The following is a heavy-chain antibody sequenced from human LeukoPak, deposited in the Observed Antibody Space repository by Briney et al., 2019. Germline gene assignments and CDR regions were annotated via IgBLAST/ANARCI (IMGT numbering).Heavy chain of an antibody. CDR1: GGSFSGYY. CDR3: ARGRYYDSRFDY. CDR2: INHSGST. J-gene: IGHJ4*02. V-gene: IGHV4-34*01. D-gene: IGHD3-22*01. Sequence: SETLSLTXAVYGGSFSGYYWSWIRQPPGKGLEWIGEINHSGSTNDNPSLKSRVTISVDTSKNQFSLKLSSVTAADTAVYYCARGRYYDSRFDYWGQGTLVTVSS.